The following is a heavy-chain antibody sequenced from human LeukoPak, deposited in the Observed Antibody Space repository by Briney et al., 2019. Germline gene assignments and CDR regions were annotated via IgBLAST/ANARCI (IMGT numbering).Heavy chain of an antibody. CDR3: ARHLAAAGYYYYGMDV. D-gene: IGHD6-13*01. Sequence: PSETLSLTCTVSGGSISSYYWSWIRQPPGKGPEWIGYIYYSGSTNYNPSLKSRVTISVDTSKNQFSLKLSSVTAADTAVYYCARHLAAAGYYYYGMDVWGQGTTVTVSS. V-gene: IGHV4-59*08. CDR2: IYYSGST. CDR1: GGSISSYY. J-gene: IGHJ6*02.